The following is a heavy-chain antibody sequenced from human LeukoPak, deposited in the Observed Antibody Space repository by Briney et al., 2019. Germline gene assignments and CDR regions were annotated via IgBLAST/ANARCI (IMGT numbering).Heavy chain of an antibody. CDR2: IYTSGST. D-gene: IGHD3-9*01. CDR1: GGSISSYY. CDR3: ARGLRDYDILTGYSFDAFDI. Sequence: PSETLSLTCTVSGGSISSYYWSWIRQPAGKGLEWIGRIYTSGSTNYNPSLKSRVTMSVDTSKNQFSLKLSSVTAADTAVYYCARGLRDYDILTGYSFDAFDIWGQGTMVTVSS. V-gene: IGHV4-4*07. J-gene: IGHJ3*02.